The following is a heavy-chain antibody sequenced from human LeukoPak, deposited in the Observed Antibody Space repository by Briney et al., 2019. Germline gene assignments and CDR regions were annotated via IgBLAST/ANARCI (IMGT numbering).Heavy chain of an antibody. CDR3: VRDPKSTIFGVVINGGAFDY. J-gene: IGHJ4*02. V-gene: IGHV7-4-1*02. D-gene: IGHD3-3*01. Sequence: ASVKVSCKASGYTFTSYAMNWVRQAPGQGLEWMGWINTNTGNPTYAQGFTGRFVFSLDTSVSTAYLQISSLKAEDTAVYYCVRDPKSTIFGVVINGGAFDYWGQGTLVTVSS. CDR2: INTNTGNP. CDR1: GYTFTSYA.